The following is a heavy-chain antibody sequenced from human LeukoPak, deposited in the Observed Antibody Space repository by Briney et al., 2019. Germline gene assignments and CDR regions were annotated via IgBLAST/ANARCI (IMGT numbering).Heavy chain of an antibody. CDR3: ARPGRSGAGTNHMDV. J-gene: IGHJ6*03. CDR2: IYYSGCT. CDR1: GGSINSSNYY. V-gene: IGHV4-39*01. D-gene: IGHD3-3*01. Sequence: SETLSLTCTVSGGSINSSNYYWGWIRQPPGTGLEWIGSIYYSGCTLYNPSLKSRVTISVDTSNNQFSLRLNSVTAADTAVYYCARPGRSGAGTNHMDVWGKGTTVTVSS.